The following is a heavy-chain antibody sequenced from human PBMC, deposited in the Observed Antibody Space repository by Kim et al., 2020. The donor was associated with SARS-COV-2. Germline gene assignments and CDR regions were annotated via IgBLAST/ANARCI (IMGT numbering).Heavy chain of an antibody. J-gene: IGHJ6*02. CDR1: GGSISSYY. D-gene: IGHD2-21*02. V-gene: IGHV4-4*07. Sequence: SETLSLTCTVSGGSISSYYWSWIRQPAGKGLEWIGRIYTSGSTNYNPSLKSRVTMSVDTSKNQFSLKLSSVTAADTAVYYCARDCRDSDPKVYYYYYGMDVWGQGTTVTVSS. CDR3: ARDCRDSDPKVYYYYYGMDV. CDR2: IYTSGST.